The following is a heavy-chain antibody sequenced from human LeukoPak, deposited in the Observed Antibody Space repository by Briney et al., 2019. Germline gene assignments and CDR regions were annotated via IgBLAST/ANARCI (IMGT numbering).Heavy chain of an antibody. CDR2: INHSGST. J-gene: IGHJ2*01. Sequence: PSETLSLTCAVYGGSFSGYYWSWIRQPPGKGLEWIGEINHSGSTNYNPSLKSRVTISVDTSKNQFSLKLSSVTAADTAVYYCARGTSIAVAGDTYWYLDLWGRGTLVTVSS. V-gene: IGHV4-34*01. CDR1: GGSFSGYY. D-gene: IGHD6-19*01. CDR3: ARGTSIAVAGDTYWYLDL.